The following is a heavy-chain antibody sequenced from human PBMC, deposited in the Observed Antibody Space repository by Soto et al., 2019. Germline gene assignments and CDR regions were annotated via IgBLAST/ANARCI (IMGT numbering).Heavy chain of an antibody. CDR3: ARSRHGSGSYTHFYYGLDV. Sequence: QVQLVESGGGVVQPGRSLRLSCAASGFTFISYAMHWVRQAPRKGLEWVAVISFDGSTEYYADSVKGRFSISRDNSKTTVYLQMNSLRSEDTAVYYCARSRHGSGSYTHFYYGLDVWGQGTTVTVSS. D-gene: IGHD3-10*01. J-gene: IGHJ6*02. CDR2: ISFDGSTE. V-gene: IGHV3-30-3*01. CDR1: GFTFISYA.